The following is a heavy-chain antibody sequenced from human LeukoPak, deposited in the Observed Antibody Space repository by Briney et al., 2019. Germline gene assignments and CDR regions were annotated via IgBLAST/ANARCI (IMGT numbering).Heavy chain of an antibody. V-gene: IGHV1-2*02. J-gene: IGHJ4*02. CDR3: ARGLLSDTAMAYFDY. CDR2: INPNSGGT. D-gene: IGHD5-18*01. Sequence: ASVKVSCKAPGYTFTGYYMHWARQAPGQGLEWMGWINPNSGGTNYAQKFQGRVTMTRDTSISTAYMELSRLRSDDTAVYYCARGLLSDTAMAYFDYWGQGTLVTVSS. CDR1: GYTFTGYY.